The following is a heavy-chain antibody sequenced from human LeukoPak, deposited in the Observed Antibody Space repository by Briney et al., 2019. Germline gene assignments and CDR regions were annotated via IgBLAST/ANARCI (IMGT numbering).Heavy chain of an antibody. D-gene: IGHD3-10*01. V-gene: IGHV1-46*01. CDR3: ARDLGSYYYGSGSYYNGAVY. CDR2: INPSGGST. CDR1: GYTFTDYY. Sequence: ASVKVSCKASGYTFTDYYIHWVRQAPGQGLEWMGIINPSGGSTSYAQKFQGRVTMTRDTSTSTVYMELSSLRSEDTAVYYCARDLGSYYYGSGSYYNGAVYWGQGTLVTVSS. J-gene: IGHJ4*02.